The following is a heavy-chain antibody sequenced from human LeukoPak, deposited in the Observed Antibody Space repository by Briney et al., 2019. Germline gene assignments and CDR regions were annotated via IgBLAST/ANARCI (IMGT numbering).Heavy chain of an antibody. CDR1: GFTFSSYS. D-gene: IGHD6-19*01. CDR2: ISSTSSYI. Sequence: GGSLTLSFAASGFTFSSYSMNWVRPAPGKGLEGVSSISSTSSYIYYADSVKGRFTISRDNAKNSLYLQMNSLRAEDTAVYYCARDPGGIAVPGLGFAFDIWRQGTMVTVSS. V-gene: IGHV3-21*01. J-gene: IGHJ3*02. CDR3: ARDPGGIAVPGLGFAFDI.